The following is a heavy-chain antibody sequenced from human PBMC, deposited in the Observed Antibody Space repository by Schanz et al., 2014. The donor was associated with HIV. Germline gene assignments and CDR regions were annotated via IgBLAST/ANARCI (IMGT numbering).Heavy chain of an antibody. V-gene: IGHV4-59*01. D-gene: IGHD5-12*01. J-gene: IGHJ3*01. CDR2: ISYTGST. Sequence: QVQLQESGPGLVKPSETLSLKCTVSGGSIYSYHWSWIRQSPAKGLEWIGYISYTGSTDYNPSLKGRVTISVDTSQNQFSLRLSSVNAADTAVYYCARDFLHYDYAGAVFWGQGTMVTVSS. CDR3: ARDFLHYDYAGAVF. CDR1: GGSIYSYH.